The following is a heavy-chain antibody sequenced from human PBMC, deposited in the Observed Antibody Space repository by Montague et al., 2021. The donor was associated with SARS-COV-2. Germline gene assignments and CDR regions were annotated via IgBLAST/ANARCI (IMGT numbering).Heavy chain of an antibody. J-gene: IGHJ4*02. CDR1: SGSLSNYY. CDR3: ARNKAY. V-gene: IGHV4-4*09. CDR2: MYETGNM. Sequence: SETLSLTCTASSGSLSNYYWSWIRQSSDKGLEWIGYMYETGNMIYNPSLRSRVSISADTSKSQFSLRLTSVTAADSARYYCARNKAYWGQGVLVTV.